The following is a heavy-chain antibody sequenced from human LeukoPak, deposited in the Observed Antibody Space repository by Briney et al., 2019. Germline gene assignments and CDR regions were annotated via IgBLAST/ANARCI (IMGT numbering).Heavy chain of an antibody. J-gene: IGHJ4*02. CDR1: GGTFSSYA. CDR2: IIPIFGTA. V-gene: IGHV1-69*05. Sequence: SVKVSCKASGGTFSSYAISWVRQAPGQGLEWMGGIIPIFGTANYAQKFQGRVTITTDESTSTAYMELSSLRSEDTAVYYCARGGDYGSGSYVDYWGQGTLVTVSS. D-gene: IGHD3-10*01. CDR3: ARGGDYGSGSYVDY.